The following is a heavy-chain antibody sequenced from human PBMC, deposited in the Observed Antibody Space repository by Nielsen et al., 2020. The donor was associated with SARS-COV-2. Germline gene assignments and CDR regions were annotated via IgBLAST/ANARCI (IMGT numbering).Heavy chain of an antibody. CDR2: ISGSGGST. Sequence: GESLKISCAASGFTFSSYAMSWVRQAPGKGLEWVSAISGSGGSTYYADSVKGRFTISRDNSKNTLYLQMNSLRAEDTAVYYCARDRESHYFDYWGQGTLVTVSS. CDR1: GFTFSSYA. CDR3: ARDRESHYFDY. J-gene: IGHJ4*02. V-gene: IGHV3-23*01. D-gene: IGHD3-10*01.